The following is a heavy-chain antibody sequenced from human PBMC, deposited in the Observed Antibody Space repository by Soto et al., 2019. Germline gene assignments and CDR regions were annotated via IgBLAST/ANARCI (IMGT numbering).Heavy chain of an antibody. V-gene: IGHV1-18*01. J-gene: IGHJ5*02. CDR2: ISAYNGNT. D-gene: IGHD2-15*01. CDR3: ARGKGGCSGGSCSPPAPFPP. CDR1: GYTFTSYG. Sequence: QVQLVQSGAEVKKPGASVKVSCKASGYTFTSYGISWVRQAPGQGLEWMGWISAYNGNTNYAQKHRGRVTMTTHTSRRTVYMRMGSLGSANPPVYYCARGKGGCSGGSCSPPAPFPPWGQGTLVPVSS.